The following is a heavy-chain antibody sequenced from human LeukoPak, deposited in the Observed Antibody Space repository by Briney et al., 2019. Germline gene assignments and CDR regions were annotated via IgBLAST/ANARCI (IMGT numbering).Heavy chain of an antibody. J-gene: IGHJ4*02. CDR2: INHRGST. D-gene: IGHD5-12*01. CDR1: GGSFSGYY. V-gene: IGHV4-34*01. Sequence: SETLSLTCAVYGGSFSGYYWSRIRQPPGKGLEWIGEINHRGSTNYNPSLKSRVTISVDTSKNQFSLKLSSVTAADTAVYYCARGGPATAYDYWGQGTLVTVSS. CDR3: ARGGPATAYDY.